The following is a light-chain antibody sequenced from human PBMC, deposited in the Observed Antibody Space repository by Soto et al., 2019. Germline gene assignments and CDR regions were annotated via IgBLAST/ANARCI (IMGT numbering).Light chain of an antibody. V-gene: IGKV3-11*01. CDR2: DAS. CDR1: QSVITY. J-gene: IGKJ4*01. Sequence: EVVLTQSPVTLSLSPGERATLSCRASQSVITYLGWYQQKPGQAPRLLIYDASNRATGISARFSGSGSETXXXXXXXXXXXXXXXVYYCXXRRYWPLTFGGGTKVEIK. CDR3: XXRRYWPLT.